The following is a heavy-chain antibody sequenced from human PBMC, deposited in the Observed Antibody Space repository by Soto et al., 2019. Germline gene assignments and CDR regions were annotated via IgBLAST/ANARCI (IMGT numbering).Heavy chain of an antibody. CDR1: GGSISSGDYY. Sequence: ASETLSLTCTVSGGSISSGDYYWSWIRQPPGKGLEWIGYIYYSGSTYYNPSLKSRVTISVDTSKNQFSLKLSSVTAADTAVYYCARDGDYYDSSGYYYVSDFDIWGQGTMVTVSS. J-gene: IGHJ3*02. V-gene: IGHV4-30-4*01. D-gene: IGHD3-22*01. CDR2: IYYSGST. CDR3: ARDGDYYDSSGYYYVSDFDI.